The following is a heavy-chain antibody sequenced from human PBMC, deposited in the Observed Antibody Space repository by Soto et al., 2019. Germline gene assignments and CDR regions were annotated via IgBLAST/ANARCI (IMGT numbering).Heavy chain of an antibody. CDR2: IYYRGST. D-gene: IGHD6-19*01. Sequence: QVQLQESGPGLVKPSETLSLTCTVSGGSISSYYWSWIRQPPGQGLEWIGYIYYRGSTNYNPPLKSRVTISVATSKNQFSLKLSSVTAADTAVYYCARVRWTVAGPGHFDYWGQGTLVTVSS. CDR3: ARVRWTVAGPGHFDY. V-gene: IGHV4-59*01. CDR1: GGSISSYY. J-gene: IGHJ4*02.